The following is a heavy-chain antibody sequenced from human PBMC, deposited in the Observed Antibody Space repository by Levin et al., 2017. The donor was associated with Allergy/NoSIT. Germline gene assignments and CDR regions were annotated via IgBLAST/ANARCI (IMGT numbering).Heavy chain of an antibody. D-gene: IGHD2-2*01. V-gene: IGHV3-74*01. J-gene: IGHJ4*02. Sequence: HTGGSLRLSCAASGFTFSSYWMHWVRQAPGKGLVWVSHINSDGSNTNYADSVKGRFTISRDNAKNTLYLQMNSLRAEDTAVYYCARGGCSSTSCLDYWGQGTLVTVSS. CDR3: ARGGCSSTSCLDY. CDR2: INSDGSNT. CDR1: GFTFSSYW.